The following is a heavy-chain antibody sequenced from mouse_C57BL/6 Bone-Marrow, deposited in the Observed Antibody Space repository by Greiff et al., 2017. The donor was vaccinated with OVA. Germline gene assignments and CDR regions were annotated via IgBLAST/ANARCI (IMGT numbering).Heavy chain of an antibody. J-gene: IGHJ1*03. CDR3: ARDLYYGSSPWYFDV. D-gene: IGHD1-1*01. V-gene: IGHV1-64*01. CDR2: IHPNSGST. CDR1: GYTFTSYW. Sequence: VQLQQPGAELVKPGASVKLSCKASGYTFTSYWMHWVKQRPGQGLEWIGMIHPNSGSTNYNEKFKSKATLTVDKSSSTAYMQLSSLTSEDSAVYYCARDLYYGSSPWYFDVWGTGTTVTVSS.